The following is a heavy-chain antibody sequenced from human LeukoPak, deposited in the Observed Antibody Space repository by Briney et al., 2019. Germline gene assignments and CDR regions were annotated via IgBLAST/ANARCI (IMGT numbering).Heavy chain of an antibody. CDR3: ARDSSSGYYSGPMDV. D-gene: IGHD3-22*01. CDR2: IYYSGST. J-gene: IGHJ6*04. Sequence: KPSETLSLTCTVSGGSISSSSYYWGWIRQPPGKGLEWIGSIYYSGSTNYDPSLKSRVTISVDTSKNQFSLKLSSVTAADTAVYYCARDSSSGYYSGPMDVWGKGTTVTVSS. CDR1: GGSISSSSYY. V-gene: IGHV4-39*07.